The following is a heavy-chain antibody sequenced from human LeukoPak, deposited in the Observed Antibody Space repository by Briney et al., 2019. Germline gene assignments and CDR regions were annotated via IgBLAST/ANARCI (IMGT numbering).Heavy chain of an antibody. J-gene: IGHJ3*02. D-gene: IGHD5-18*01. CDR3: AREATAMATDAFDI. Sequence: ASVKVSCKASGYTFTGYFMHWVRQAPGQGLEWMGWINPNTGGTNYAQKFQGRFTMTRDTSISTAYMELSRLRSDDTAVYYCAREATAMATDAFDIWGQGTMVTVSS. V-gene: IGHV1-2*02. CDR2: INPNTGGT. CDR1: GYTFTGYF.